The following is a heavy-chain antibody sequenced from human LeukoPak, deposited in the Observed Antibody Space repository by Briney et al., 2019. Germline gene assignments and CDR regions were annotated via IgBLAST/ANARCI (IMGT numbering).Heavy chain of an antibody. V-gene: IGHV4-39*07. CDR3: ARGVSAAHIFYFDY. CDR1: GGSITTNSHY. J-gene: IGHJ4*02. Sequence: SETLSLTCTVSGGSITTNSHYWGWVRQPPGTGLEWIAIISSIGTTYYNPSLKSRVTISVDTSKNQFSLKLSPVTAADTAIFYCARGVSAAHIFYFDYWGQGALVTVSS. D-gene: IGHD6-13*01. CDR2: ISSIGTT.